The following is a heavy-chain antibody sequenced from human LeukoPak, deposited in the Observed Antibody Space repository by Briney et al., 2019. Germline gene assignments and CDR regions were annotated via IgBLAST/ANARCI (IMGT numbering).Heavy chain of an antibody. J-gene: IGHJ6*03. CDR1: GFPFSNYG. CDR3: ARGYYYYMDV. CDR2: ITGSGITT. Sequence: GGSLRLSSAASGFPFSNYGMNWVRQAPGKGLEWVSGITGSGITTYYADSVKGRFTISRDNSKNTLYLQMNNLRAEDTAIYYCARGYYYYMDVWGKGTTVTISS. V-gene: IGHV3-23*01.